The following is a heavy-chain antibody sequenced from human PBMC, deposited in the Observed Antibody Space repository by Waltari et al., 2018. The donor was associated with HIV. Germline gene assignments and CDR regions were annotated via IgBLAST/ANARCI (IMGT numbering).Heavy chain of an antibody. CDR2: ISSSSSTI. CDR3: ARDIYYGSGNPQYFQH. Sequence: EVQLVESGGGLVQPGGSLRLSCAASGFTFSSYSMNWVRQAPGKGLEWVSYISSSSSTIYYADSLKGRFTISRDNAKNSLYLQMNSLRAEDTAVYYCARDIYYGSGNPQYFQHWGQGTLVTVSS. V-gene: IGHV3-48*01. D-gene: IGHD3-10*01. CDR1: GFTFSSYS. J-gene: IGHJ1*01.